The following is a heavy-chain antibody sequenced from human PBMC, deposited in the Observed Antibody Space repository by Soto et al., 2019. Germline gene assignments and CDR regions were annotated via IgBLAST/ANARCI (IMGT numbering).Heavy chain of an antibody. CDR1: GFTFSSYA. Sequence: GSLRLSCAASGFTFSSYAMHWVRQAPGKGLEWVAVISYDGSNKYYADSVKGRFTISRDNSKNTLYLQMNSLRAEDTAVYYCARVGSSWVFDYWGQGTLVTVSS. CDR3: ARVGSSWVFDY. J-gene: IGHJ4*02. V-gene: IGHV3-30-3*01. D-gene: IGHD6-13*01. CDR2: ISYDGSNK.